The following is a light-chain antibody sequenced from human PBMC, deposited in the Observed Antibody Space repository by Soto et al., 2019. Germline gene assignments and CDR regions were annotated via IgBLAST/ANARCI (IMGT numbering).Light chain of an antibody. CDR3: SSYTSISSYV. V-gene: IGLV2-14*01. J-gene: IGLJ1*01. CDR1: SSDVGGYNY. Sequence: QSALTQPASVSGSPGQSITISCTGTSSDVGGYNYVSWYQQHPGKAPKLMIYDVSNRPSGVSNRFSGSKSGNTASLTSSGLQAEDEADYYCSSYTSISSYVFGTGTKLTVL. CDR2: DVS.